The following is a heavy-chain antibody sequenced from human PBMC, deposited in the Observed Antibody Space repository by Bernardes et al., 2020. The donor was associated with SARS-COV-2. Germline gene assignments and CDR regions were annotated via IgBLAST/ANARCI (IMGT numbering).Heavy chain of an antibody. CDR1: GYTFTNYG. CDR3: ARTWNYCSGGSCYSSFDN. D-gene: IGHD2-15*01. CDR2: ISVSNDKT. V-gene: IGHV1-18*01. J-gene: IGHJ4*02. Sequence: ASVKVSCKASGYTFTNYGIIWVRQAPGQGLEWMGWISVSNDKTNYAQRLQGRVTMTHDTSTSTVYMELRSLRPDDTAVYYCARTWNYCSGGSCYSSFDNWGQGTLVTVSS.